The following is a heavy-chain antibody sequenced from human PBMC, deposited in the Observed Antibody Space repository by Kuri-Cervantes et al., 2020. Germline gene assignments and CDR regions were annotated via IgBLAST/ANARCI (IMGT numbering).Heavy chain of an antibody. V-gene: IGHV1-18*01. D-gene: IGHD3-22*01. J-gene: IGHJ5*02. CDR3: ARDSGGYYSGWFDP. CDR2: ISAYNGNT. CDR1: GYTFTSYG. Sequence: ASVKVSCKASGYTFTSYGISWVRRAPGQGLEWMGWISAYNGNTNYAQKLQGRVTMTTDTSTSTAYMELRSLRSDDTAVYYCARDSGGYYSGWFDPWGQGTLVTVSS.